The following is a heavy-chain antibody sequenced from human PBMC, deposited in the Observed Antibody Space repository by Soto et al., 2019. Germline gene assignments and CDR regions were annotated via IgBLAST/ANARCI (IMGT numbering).Heavy chain of an antibody. D-gene: IGHD5-12*01. J-gene: IGHJ4*02. CDR1: GGSISSSGYF. CDR3: ARRLPGYSAYVFSFDY. CDR2: IYFDGTT. Sequence: QLQLQESGPGLVKPSETLSLICTVSGGSISSSGYFWGWIRQPPGKGLEWIGSIYFDGTTYHSPSLKRPVTISLDTPKNQFSLQVTSVPAADTAVYYCARRLPGYSAYVFSFDYWGQGALVTVSS. V-gene: IGHV4-39*07.